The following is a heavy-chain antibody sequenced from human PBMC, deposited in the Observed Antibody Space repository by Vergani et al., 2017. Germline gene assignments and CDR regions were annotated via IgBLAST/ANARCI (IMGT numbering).Heavy chain of an antibody. J-gene: IGHJ6*03. Sequence: QVQLVQSGAEVKKPGASVKVSCKASGYTFTGYYMHWVRQAPGQGLEWMGWINPNSGGTNYAQKFQGRVTMTRDTSISTAYMELSRLRSDDTAVYYCARAHSSSRKYYYCYYMDVWGKGTTVTVSS. CDR3: ARAHSSSRKYYYCYYMDV. CDR1: GYTFTGYY. V-gene: IGHV1-2*02. CDR2: INPNSGGT. D-gene: IGHD6-6*01.